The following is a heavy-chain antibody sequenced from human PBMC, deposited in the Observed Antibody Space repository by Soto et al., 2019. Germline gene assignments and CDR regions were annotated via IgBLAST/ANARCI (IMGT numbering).Heavy chain of an antibody. Sequence: QVPLVQSGAEVKKPGSSVTVSCKASGGTFSSYAIHWVRQAPGQGLEWMGGIIPMYGPAKYAQRFQGRVTITADESTTTVYMELTSLTSQDTAVYYCASVTSMVRGVIDNWFDPWDHGTLVTVSS. CDR2: IIPMYGPA. CDR3: ASVTSMVRGVIDNWFDP. J-gene: IGHJ5*02. V-gene: IGHV1-69*01. D-gene: IGHD3-10*01. CDR1: GGTFSSYA.